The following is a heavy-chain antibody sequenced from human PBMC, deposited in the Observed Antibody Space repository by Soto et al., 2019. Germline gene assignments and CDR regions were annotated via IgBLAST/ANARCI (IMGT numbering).Heavy chain of an antibody. Sequence: GASVKVSCKVSGYTLTELSMHWVRQAPGKGLEWMGGFDPEDGETIYAQKFQGRVTMTEDTSTDTAYMELSSLRSEDTAVYYCAPVIAVAGPLDYWGQGTQATVSS. CDR2: FDPEDGET. V-gene: IGHV1-24*01. CDR3: APVIAVAGPLDY. CDR1: GYTLTELS. D-gene: IGHD6-19*01. J-gene: IGHJ4*02.